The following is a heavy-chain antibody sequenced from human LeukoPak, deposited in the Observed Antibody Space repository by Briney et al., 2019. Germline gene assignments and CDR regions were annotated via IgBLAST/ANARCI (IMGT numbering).Heavy chain of an antibody. Sequence: ASVKVSCKASGYTFTSYDINWGRQATGQGLEWMGWMNPNSGSTGYAQKFQGRVTITRNPSISTAYMELSGLRSEDTAVYYCARGRSTGYPYYFEYWGQGTLVTVSS. CDR1: GYTFTSYD. J-gene: IGHJ4*02. V-gene: IGHV1-8*03. CDR2: MNPNSGST. CDR3: ARGRSTGYPYYFEY. D-gene: IGHD5-12*01.